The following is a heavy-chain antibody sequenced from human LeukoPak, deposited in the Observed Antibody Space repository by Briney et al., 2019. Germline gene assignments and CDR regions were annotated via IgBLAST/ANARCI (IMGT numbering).Heavy chain of an antibody. J-gene: IGHJ5*02. CDR2: IIPIFGTA. D-gene: IGHD6-13*01. CDR3: ARVGSSSSWYDWFDP. CDR1: VGTFSSYA. V-gene: IGHV1-69*05. Sequence: SVKVSCKASVGTFSSYAISWVRQAPGQGLEWMGGIIPIFGTANYAQKFQGRVTITTDESTSTAYMELSSLRSEDTAVYYCARVGSSSSWYDWFDPWGQGTLVTVSS.